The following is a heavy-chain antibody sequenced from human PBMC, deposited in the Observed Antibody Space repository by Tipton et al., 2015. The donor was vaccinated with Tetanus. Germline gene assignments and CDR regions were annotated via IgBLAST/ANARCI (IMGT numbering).Heavy chain of an antibody. D-gene: IGHD2-15*01. CDR1: GFIFSSYG. J-gene: IGHJ4*02. V-gene: IGHV3-33*01. CDR3: AREADCSGGSCFSGDFDN. CDR2: SWYDGTDK. Sequence: CAASGFIFSSYGIHWVRQAPGKGLEWVAVSWYDGTDKYYADSVKGRITISRDNSKNTLYLQMNSLRAEDTAVYYCAREADCSGGSCFSGDFDNWGQGTQVTVSS.